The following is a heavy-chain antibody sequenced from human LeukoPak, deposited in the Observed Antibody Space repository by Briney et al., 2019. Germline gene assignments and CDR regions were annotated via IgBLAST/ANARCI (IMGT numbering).Heavy chain of an antibody. J-gene: IGHJ4*02. CDR3: ASSGYSGYDALRLPSDY. CDR2: IWYDGSNK. V-gene: IGHV3-33*01. D-gene: IGHD5-12*01. CDR1: GFTFSSYG. Sequence: PGRSLRLSCAASGFTFSSYGMHWVRQAPGKGLEWVAVIWYDGSNKYYADSVKGRFTISRDNSKNTLYLQMNSLRAEDTAVYYCASSGYSGYDALRLPSDYWGQGTLVTVSS.